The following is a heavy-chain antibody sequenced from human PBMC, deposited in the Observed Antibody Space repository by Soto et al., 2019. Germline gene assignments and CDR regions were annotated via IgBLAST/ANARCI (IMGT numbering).Heavy chain of an antibody. CDR3: ARRGLPSTIGGAAWAYLDH. V-gene: IGHV1-3*01. CDR2: INVANGNT. Sequence: QVQLVQSGAEVKKPGASVKVSCKASGYDFSSYPINWVRQAPGQRPEWVGWINVANGNTQYSRKVQDRITITRDTSAATVYMLPSSLRSEDTAVYFCARRGLPSTIGGAAWAYLDHWGQGTLVTVSS. D-gene: IGHD1-26*01. J-gene: IGHJ4*02. CDR1: GYDFSSYP.